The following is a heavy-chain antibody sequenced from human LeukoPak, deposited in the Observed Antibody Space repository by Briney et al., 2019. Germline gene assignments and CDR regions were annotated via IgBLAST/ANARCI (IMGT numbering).Heavy chain of an antibody. CDR2: IYHSGST. CDR3: ATGGYCSGGSCYTYNWFDP. CDR1: GGSISSSNW. Sequence: SETLSLTCAVSGGSISSSNWWSWVRQPPGKGLEWIGEIYHSGSTNYNPSLKSRVTISVDTSKNQFSLKLSSVTAADTAVYYCATGGYCSGGSCYTYNWFDPWGQGTLVTVSS. V-gene: IGHV4-4*02. J-gene: IGHJ5*02. D-gene: IGHD2-15*01.